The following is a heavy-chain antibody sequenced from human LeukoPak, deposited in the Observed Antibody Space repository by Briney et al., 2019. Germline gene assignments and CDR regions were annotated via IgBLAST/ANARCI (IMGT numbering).Heavy chain of an antibody. CDR3: ARGHDFWSGYYSRVVDAFDI. CDR2: IYYSGST. Sequence: SETLSLTCTVSGGSISSNYWSWIRQPPGKGLEWIGYIYYSGSTNYNPSLKSRVTISVDTSKNQFSLKLSSVTAADTAVYYCARGHDFWSGYYSRVVDAFDIWGQGTMVTVSS. V-gene: IGHV4-59*01. J-gene: IGHJ3*02. D-gene: IGHD3-3*01. CDR1: GGSISSNY.